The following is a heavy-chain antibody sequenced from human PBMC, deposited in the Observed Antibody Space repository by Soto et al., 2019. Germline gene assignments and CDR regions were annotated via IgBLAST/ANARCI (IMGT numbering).Heavy chain of an antibody. Sequence: QLQLQESGPGLVKPSQTLSLTCAVSGGSISSGGYSWSWSRQPPGKGLEWIGYTYHSRSTYYKPSLKSRVTISVDRSKNQFSLRRSSVSVADTDVYYCVSAPGPWGQGTRVTVSS. CDR3: VSAPGP. V-gene: IGHV4-30-2*01. J-gene: IGHJ5*02. CDR2: TYHSRST. CDR1: GGSISSGGYS.